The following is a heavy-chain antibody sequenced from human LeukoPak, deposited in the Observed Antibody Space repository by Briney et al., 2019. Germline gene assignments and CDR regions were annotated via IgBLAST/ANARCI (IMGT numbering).Heavy chain of an antibody. CDR1: GCTFSSYA. Sequence: PGGSLRLSCAASGCTFSSYAMSWVLQAPGKGLEWVSAISGSGGSTYYADSVKGRFTISRDNSKNTLYLQMNSLRAEDTAVYYRAKSQDDFWSGYPLFLDYWGQGTLVTVSS. CDR2: ISGSGGST. J-gene: IGHJ4*02. D-gene: IGHD3-3*01. V-gene: IGHV3-23*01. CDR3: AKSQDDFWSGYPLFLDY.